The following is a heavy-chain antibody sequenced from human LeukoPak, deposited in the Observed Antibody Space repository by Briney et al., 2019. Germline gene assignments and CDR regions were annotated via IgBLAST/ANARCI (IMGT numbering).Heavy chain of an antibody. D-gene: IGHD4-23*01. CDR2: IRNKANSYTT. CDR3: GRGGVVVTPDLFHYYYYMDV. CDR1: GFTFDDYA. V-gene: IGHV3-72*01. J-gene: IGHJ6*03. Sequence: GGSLRLSCAASGFTFDDYAMHWVRQAPGKGLVWVGRIRNKANSYTTESAASVKGRFTIARDDSKNSLYLQMNSLKTEDTAVYYCGRGGVVVTPDLFHYYYYMDVWGKGTTVTVSS.